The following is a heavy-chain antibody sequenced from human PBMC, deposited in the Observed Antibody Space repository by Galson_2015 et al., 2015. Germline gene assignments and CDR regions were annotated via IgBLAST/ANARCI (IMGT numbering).Heavy chain of an antibody. V-gene: IGHV3-33*01. CDR2: IWYDGSNK. CDR1: GFTFSSYG. Sequence: SLRLSCAASGFTFSSYGMHWVRQAPGKGLEWVAVIWYDGSNKYYADSVKGRFTISRDNSKNTLYLQMNSLRAEDTAVYYCAREEGYSGYDAHYYYYYGMDVWGQGTTVTVSS. D-gene: IGHD5-12*01. J-gene: IGHJ6*02. CDR3: AREEGYSGYDAHYYYYYGMDV.